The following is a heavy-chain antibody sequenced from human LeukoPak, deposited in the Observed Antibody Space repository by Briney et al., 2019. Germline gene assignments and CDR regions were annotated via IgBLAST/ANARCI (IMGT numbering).Heavy chain of an antibody. CDR3: AKGLYDFWSGHSDWFDP. V-gene: IGHV3-74*01. D-gene: IGHD3-3*01. CDR2: INSDDSII. CDR1: GFTFSTYW. J-gene: IGHJ5*02. Sequence: PGGSLRLSCAASGFTFSTYWMHWVRQAPGEGLVWVSRINSDDSIINYADSVKGRFTISRDNAKNTLYLQMNSLRAEDTALYYCAKGLYDFWSGHSDWFDPWGQGTLVTVSS.